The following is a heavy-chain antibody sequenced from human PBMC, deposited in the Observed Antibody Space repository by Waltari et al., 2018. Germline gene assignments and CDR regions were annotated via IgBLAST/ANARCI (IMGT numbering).Heavy chain of an antibody. V-gene: IGHV4-39*01. Sequence: QLQLQESGPGLVKPSGTLSLACAVSGGSLKHPHLYWGWVRQPPGKGLEFIGSVYYTGNTYYNPSLMRRVTISVDTSKNKFSLRLTSVTAADTAVYYCATPYGSGTNFDYWGQGTLVTVSS. J-gene: IGHJ4*02. D-gene: IGHD3-10*01. CDR3: ATPYGSGTNFDY. CDR1: GGSLKHPHLY. CDR2: VYYTGNT.